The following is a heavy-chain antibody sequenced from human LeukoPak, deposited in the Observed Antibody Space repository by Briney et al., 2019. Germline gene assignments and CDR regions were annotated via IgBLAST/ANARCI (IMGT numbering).Heavy chain of an antibody. CDR1: GGSISSSSYY. D-gene: IGHD2-2*01. V-gene: IGHV4-39*01. CDR3: ARISLVVPAATNYFDY. CDR2: IYYSGST. J-gene: IGHJ4*02. Sequence: SETLSLTCTVSGGSISSSSYYWGWIRQPPGKGLEWIGSIYYSGSTYYNPSLKSRVTISVDTSKNQFSLKLSSVTAADTAVYHCARISLVVPAATNYFDYWGQGTLVTISS.